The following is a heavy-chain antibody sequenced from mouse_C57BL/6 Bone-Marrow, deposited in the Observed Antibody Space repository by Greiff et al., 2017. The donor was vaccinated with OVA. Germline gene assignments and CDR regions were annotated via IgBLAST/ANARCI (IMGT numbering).Heavy chain of an antibody. CDR1: GFTFNTYA. D-gene: IGHD2-3*01. CDR2: IRSKSSNYAT. J-gene: IGHJ1*03. CDR3: VSAGGYYADWYFDV. Sequence: DVQLQESGGGLVQPKGSLKLSCAASGFTFNTYAMHWVRQAPGKGLEWVARIRSKSSNYATYYADSVKDRFTISRDDSQSMLYLQMNNLKTEDTAMDYCVSAGGYYADWYFDVWGTGTTVTVSS. V-gene: IGHV10-3*01.